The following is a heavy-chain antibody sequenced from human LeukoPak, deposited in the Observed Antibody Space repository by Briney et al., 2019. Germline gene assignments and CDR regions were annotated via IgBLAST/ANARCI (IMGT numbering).Heavy chain of an antibody. D-gene: IGHD2/OR15-2a*01. J-gene: IGHJ5*02. CDR3: ARDLVRRKPRIGRWFDP. Sequence: SQTLSLTCAISGDSVSSNSAAWNWIRQSPSRGLEWLGRTYYRSKWYNDYAVSVKSRITINPDTSKNQFSLQLNSVTPEDTAVYYCARDLVRRKPRIGRWFDPWGQGTLVTVSS. CDR1: GDSVSSNSAA. V-gene: IGHV6-1*01. CDR2: TYYRSKWYN.